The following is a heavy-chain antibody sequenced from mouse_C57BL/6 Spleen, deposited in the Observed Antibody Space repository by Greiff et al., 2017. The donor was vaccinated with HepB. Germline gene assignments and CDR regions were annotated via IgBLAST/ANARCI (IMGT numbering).Heavy chain of an antibody. CDR1: GYTFTSYW. V-gene: IGHV1-52*01. D-gene: IGHD1-1*01. CDR2: IDPSDSET. CDR3: ARVGVYYYGSTYFDV. J-gene: IGHJ1*03. Sequence: VQLQQPGAELVRPGSSVKLSCKASGYTFTSYWMHWVKQRPIQGLEWIGNIDPSDSETHYNQKFKDKATLTVDKSSSTAYMQLSSLTSEDSAVYYCARVGVYYYGSTYFDVWGTGTTVTVSS.